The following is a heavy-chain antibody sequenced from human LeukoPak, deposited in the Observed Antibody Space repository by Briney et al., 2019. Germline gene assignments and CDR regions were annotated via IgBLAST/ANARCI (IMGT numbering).Heavy chain of an antibody. J-gene: IGHJ4*02. D-gene: IGHD5-12*01. Sequence: PGGSLRLSCAASGFTFSSYAMSWVRQAPGKGLEWVSAISGSGGSTYYADSVKGRFTISRDNSKNTLYLQMNSLRAEDTAVYYCAEGLYSGYDFGSGYFDYWGQGTLVTVSS. CDR3: AEGLYSGYDFGSGYFDY. CDR2: ISGSGGST. V-gene: IGHV3-23*01. CDR1: GFTFSSYA.